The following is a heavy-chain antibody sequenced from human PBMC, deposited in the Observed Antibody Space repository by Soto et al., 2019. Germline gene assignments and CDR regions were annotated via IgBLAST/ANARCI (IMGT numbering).Heavy chain of an antibody. V-gene: IGHV4-34*01. CDR1: GGSFSGYY. CDR2: INHSGST. CDR3: ARGYYDFWSGYYFDY. Sequence: SETLSLTCAVYGGSFSGYYWSWIRQPPEKGLEWIGEINHSGSTNYNPSLKSRVTISVDTSKNQFSLKLSSVTAAHTAVYYCARGYYDFWSGYYFDYWGQGTLVTVSS. J-gene: IGHJ4*02. D-gene: IGHD3-3*01.